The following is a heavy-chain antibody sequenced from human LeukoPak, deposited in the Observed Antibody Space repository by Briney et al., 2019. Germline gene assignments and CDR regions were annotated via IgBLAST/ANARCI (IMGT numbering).Heavy chain of an antibody. CDR3: ARDSSSPYWYFNL. V-gene: IGHV3-21*01. D-gene: IGHD6-6*01. Sequence: GGSLRLSCAASGFTFSSYSMNWVRRAPGKGLEWVSSISSSSTYIYYADSVKGRFTISRDNVKNSLYLQMNSLRAEDTAAYYCARDSSSPYWYFNLWGRGTLVTVSS. J-gene: IGHJ2*01. CDR1: GFTFSSYS. CDR2: ISSSSTYI.